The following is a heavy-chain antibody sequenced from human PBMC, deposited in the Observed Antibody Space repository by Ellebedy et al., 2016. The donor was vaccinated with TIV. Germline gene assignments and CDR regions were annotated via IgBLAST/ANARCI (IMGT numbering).Heavy chain of an antibody. Sequence: SETLSLXCTVSGGSISSGGYYWSWIRQHPGKGLEWIGYIYYSGSTYYNPSLKSRVTISVDTSKNQFSLKLSSVTAADTAVYYCARGPIVVVPAAIMYYGMDVWGQGTTVTVSS. CDR1: GGSISSGGYY. V-gene: IGHV4-31*03. D-gene: IGHD2-2*02. CDR2: IYYSGST. J-gene: IGHJ6*02. CDR3: ARGPIVVVPAAIMYYGMDV.